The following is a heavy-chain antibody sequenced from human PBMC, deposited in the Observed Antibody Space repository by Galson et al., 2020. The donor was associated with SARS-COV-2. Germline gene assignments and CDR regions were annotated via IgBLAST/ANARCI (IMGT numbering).Heavy chain of an antibody. CDR2: INGDGSST. CDR1: GFTFSSYW. J-gene: IGHJ4*02. Sequence: GGSLRLSCAASGFTFSSYWMHWVRQAPGKGLVWVSRINGDGSSTSYADSVKGRFTISRDNAKNTLYLQMNSLRAEDTAVYYCARVGAYYDILTGYYRHNHFDYWGQGTLVTVSS. CDR3: ARVGAYYDILTGYYRHNHFDY. V-gene: IGHV3-74*01. D-gene: IGHD3-9*01.